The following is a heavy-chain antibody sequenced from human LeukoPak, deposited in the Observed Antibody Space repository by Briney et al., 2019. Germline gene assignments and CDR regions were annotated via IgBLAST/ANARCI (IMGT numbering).Heavy chain of an antibody. CDR3: AKDFFGSLSWFDP. J-gene: IGHJ5*02. CDR2: IWYDGSNK. D-gene: IGHD1-26*01. CDR1: GFTFSSYG. V-gene: IGHV3-33*06. Sequence: GGSLRLSCAASGFTFSSYGMHWVRQAPGKGLEWVAVIWYDGSNKYYADSVKGRFTISRDNSKNTLYLQMNSLRAEDTAVYYCAKDFFGSLSWFDPWGQGTLVTASS.